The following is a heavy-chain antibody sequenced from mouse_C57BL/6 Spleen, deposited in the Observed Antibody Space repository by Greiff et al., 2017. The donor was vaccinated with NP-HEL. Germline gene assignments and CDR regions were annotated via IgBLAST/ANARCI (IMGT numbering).Heavy chain of an antibody. CDR2: INPNNGGT. V-gene: IGHV1-22*01. J-gene: IGHJ1*03. CDR1: GYTFTDYN. CDR3: ARDWDVEYFDV. Sequence: EVKLMESGPELVKPGASVKMSCKASGYTFTDYNMHWVKQSHGQSLEWIGYINPNNGGTSYNQKFTGKATLTVNTSSSTAYMELRSLTSEESAVYYCARDWDVEYFDVWGTGTTVTVSS. D-gene: IGHD4-1*01.